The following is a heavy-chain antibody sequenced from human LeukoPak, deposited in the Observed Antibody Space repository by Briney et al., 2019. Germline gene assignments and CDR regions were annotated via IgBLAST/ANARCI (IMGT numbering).Heavy chain of an antibody. D-gene: IGHD4-17*01. Sequence: GGSLRLSCAASGFTFSRYAMSWVRQAPGKGLEWVSGLSGSGGYTYYADSVKGRFTISRDNSNNTLYLQMNSLRAEDTAVYYCARVHDYGDYFFDYWGQGTLVTVSS. V-gene: IGHV3-23*01. CDR1: GFTFSRYA. CDR2: LSGSGGYT. J-gene: IGHJ4*02. CDR3: ARVHDYGDYFFDY.